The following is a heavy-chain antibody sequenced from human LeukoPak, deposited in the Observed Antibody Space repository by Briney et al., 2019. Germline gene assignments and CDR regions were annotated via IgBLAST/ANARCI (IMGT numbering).Heavy chain of an antibody. Sequence: ASVKVSCKASGYTLTELSMHWVRQAPGKGLEWMGGFDPEDGETIYAQKFQGRVTMTEDTSTDTAYMELSSLRSEDTAVYYCATATMVRGVIISNWFDPWGQGTLVTVSS. CDR2: FDPEDGET. D-gene: IGHD3-10*01. CDR1: GYTLTELS. J-gene: IGHJ5*02. CDR3: ATATMVRGVIISNWFDP. V-gene: IGHV1-24*01.